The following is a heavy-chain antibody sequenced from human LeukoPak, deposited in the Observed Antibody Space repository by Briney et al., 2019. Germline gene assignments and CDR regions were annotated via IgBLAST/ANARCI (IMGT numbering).Heavy chain of an antibody. CDR1: GFTFSSYW. J-gene: IGHJ3*02. V-gene: IGHV3-74*01. Sequence: GGSLRLSCAASGFTFSSYWMHWVRQAPGKGLVWVSRINSDGSSTSYADSVKGRFTISRGNAKNTLYLQMNSLRAEDTAVYYCARDRRGSYYGAFDIWGQGTMVTVSS. D-gene: IGHD1-26*01. CDR2: INSDGSST. CDR3: ARDRRGSYYGAFDI.